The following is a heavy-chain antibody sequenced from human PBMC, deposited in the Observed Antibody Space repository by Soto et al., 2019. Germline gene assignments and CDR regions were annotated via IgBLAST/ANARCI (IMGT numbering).Heavy chain of an antibody. J-gene: IGHJ4*02. CDR3: AKARAQYYDFWSGYPVDY. CDR1: GFTFSSYA. CDR2: ISGSGGST. D-gene: IGHD3-3*01. V-gene: IGHV3-23*01. Sequence: GGSLRLSCAASGFTFSSYAMSWVRQAPGKGLKWVSAISGSGGSTYYADSVKGRFTISRDNSKNTLYLQMNSLRAEDTAVYYSAKARAQYYDFWSGYPVDYWGQGTLVTVSS.